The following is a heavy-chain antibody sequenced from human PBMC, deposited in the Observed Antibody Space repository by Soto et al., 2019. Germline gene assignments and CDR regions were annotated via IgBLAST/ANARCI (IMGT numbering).Heavy chain of an antibody. D-gene: IGHD3-10*01. Sequence: SVKVSCKASGGTFSSYAISWVRQAPGQGLEWMGGIIPIFGTANYAQKFQGRVTITADESTSTAYMELSSLRSEDTAVYYCARYSYYYGSGSFTKPTYYYCMDFWGQGTTVTVSS. CDR3: ARYSYYYGSGSFTKPTYYYCMDF. J-gene: IGHJ6*02. CDR1: GGTFSSYA. CDR2: IIPIFGTA. V-gene: IGHV1-69*13.